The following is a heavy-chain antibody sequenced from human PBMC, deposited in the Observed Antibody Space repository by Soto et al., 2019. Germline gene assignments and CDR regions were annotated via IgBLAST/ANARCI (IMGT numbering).Heavy chain of an antibody. CDR2: ISGGGDAT. CDR3: ARKVVGSTSRPDYWYFDL. Sequence: EVQLLESGGDSVQPGGSVRLSCAGSGFTFINYAMNWVRQAPGKGLEWVSTISGGGDATFFADSVRVRFTFSSDNSKNTVTLQLNSLGGDDTAVYYCARKVVGSTSRPDYWYFDLWGRGTRVTVSS. D-gene: IGHD2-15*01. J-gene: IGHJ2*01. V-gene: IGHV3-23*01. CDR1: GFTFINYA.